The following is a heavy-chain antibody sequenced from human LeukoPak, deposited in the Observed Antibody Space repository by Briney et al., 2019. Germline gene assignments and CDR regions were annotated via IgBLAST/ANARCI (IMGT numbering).Heavy chain of an antibody. J-gene: IGHJ5*02. D-gene: IGHD1-26*01. CDR1: GGSISSYY. V-gene: IGHV4-59*01. Sequence: SETLSLTCTVSGGSISSYYWSWIRQPPGKGLEWIGYIYYSGSTNYNPSLKRRVTISVDTSKNQFSLKLSSVTAADTAMYYCARRETWFDPWGQGTLVTVSS. CDR3: ARRETWFDP. CDR2: IYYSGST.